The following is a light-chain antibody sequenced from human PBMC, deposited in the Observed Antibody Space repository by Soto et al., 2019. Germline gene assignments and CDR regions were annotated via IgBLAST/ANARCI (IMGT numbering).Light chain of an antibody. J-gene: IGKJ4*01. CDR3: QKYNSAPLT. V-gene: IGKV1-27*01. CDR2: ATS. CDR1: QGIAPY. Sequence: DVQMTQSPSSLSAFVGDRVTITCRASQGIAPYLAWFQQKPGKVPKLLIYATSTLQTGVPSRFSGRGSGTDFTLTIRSLQPEDVGTYYGQKYNSAPLTFGGGTKVEIK.